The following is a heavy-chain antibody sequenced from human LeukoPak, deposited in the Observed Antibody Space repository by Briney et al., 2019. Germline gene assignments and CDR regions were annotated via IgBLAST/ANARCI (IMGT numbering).Heavy chain of an antibody. J-gene: IGHJ6*03. CDR1: GYTFTSYY. CDR3: ARDMVRGVILYQGGPYYMDV. Sequence: ASVKVSCKASGYTFTSYYMHWVRQAPGQGLEWMGIINPSGGSTSYAQKFQGRVTMTRDMSTSTVYMELSSLRSEDTAVYYCARDMVRGVILYQGGPYYMDVWGKGTTVTVSS. D-gene: IGHD3-10*01. CDR2: INPSGGST. V-gene: IGHV1-46*01.